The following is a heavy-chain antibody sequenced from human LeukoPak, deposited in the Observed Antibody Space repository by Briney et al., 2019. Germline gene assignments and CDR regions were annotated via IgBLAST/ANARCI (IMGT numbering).Heavy chain of an antibody. J-gene: IGHJ4*02. V-gene: IGHV5-51*01. D-gene: IGHD6-19*01. CDR1: GYSFTKYW. CDR3: AGLTSGRPLDY. Sequence: GEFLKISCKGSGYSFTKYWIGWARQMPGKGLEWMGIIYPGDSETRYSPSFQGQVTISADRSISTAYLQWSSLKASDTAIYYCAGLTSGRPLDYWGQGAQVTVSS. CDR2: IYPGDSET.